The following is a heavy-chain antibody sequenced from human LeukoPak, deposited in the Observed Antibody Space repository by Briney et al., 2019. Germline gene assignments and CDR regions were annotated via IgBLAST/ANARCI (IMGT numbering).Heavy chain of an antibody. J-gene: IGHJ4*02. V-gene: IGHV4-4*07. CDR3: AREAYSNYDRAFDY. D-gene: IGHD4-11*01. CDR2: IYTSDNT. Sequence: SETLSLTCTVSGSSISAYYWTWIRRPAGRGLEWIGRIYTSDNTDYNPSLKSRVTISVDTSKNQFSLKLSSVTAADTAVYYCAREAYSNYDRAFDYWGQGTLVTVSS. CDR1: GSSISAYY.